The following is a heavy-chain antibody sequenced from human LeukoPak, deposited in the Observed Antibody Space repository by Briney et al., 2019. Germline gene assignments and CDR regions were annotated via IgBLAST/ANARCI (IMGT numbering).Heavy chain of an antibody. Sequence: SETLSLTCAVYGGSFSGYYWSWIRQPPGKGLEWLGEINHSGSTNYNPSLKSRVTISVDTSKNQFSLKLSSVTAADTAVYYCARDVTDYGGNSFFDYWGQGTLVTVSS. D-gene: IGHD4-23*01. CDR1: GGSFSGYY. CDR2: INHSGST. J-gene: IGHJ4*02. CDR3: ARDVTDYGGNSFFDY. V-gene: IGHV4-34*01.